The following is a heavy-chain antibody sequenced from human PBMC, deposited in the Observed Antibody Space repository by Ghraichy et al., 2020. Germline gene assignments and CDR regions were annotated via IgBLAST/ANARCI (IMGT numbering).Heavy chain of an antibody. Sequence: ASVKVSSKASGYTFAHYYIHWVRQGPGQGLEWMGLINPNGGSTSYSQKFRDRVSVTRETSTSTVYMELRSLTTEDTAIYYCARDAGGRPTDYWGQGTLVTVSS. D-gene: IGHD1-1*01. J-gene: IGHJ4*02. V-gene: IGHV1-46*01. CDR1: GYTFAHYY. CDR2: INPNGGST. CDR3: ARDAGGRPTDY.